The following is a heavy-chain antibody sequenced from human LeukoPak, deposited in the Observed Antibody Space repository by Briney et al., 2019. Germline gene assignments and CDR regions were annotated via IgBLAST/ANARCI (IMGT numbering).Heavy chain of an antibody. CDR1: GFTFSKYW. D-gene: IGHD3-10*01. J-gene: IGHJ5*02. Sequence: GGSLRLSCVASGFTFSKYWMRWVRQAPGKGLEWVAHIKEDGSEKYYVDSVKGRFTISRDNARNSLYLQMNSLRAEDTAVYYCAREVCDSGRSWFDPWGQGTLVTVSS. CDR3: AREVCDSGRSWFDP. CDR2: IKEDGSEK. V-gene: IGHV3-7*01.